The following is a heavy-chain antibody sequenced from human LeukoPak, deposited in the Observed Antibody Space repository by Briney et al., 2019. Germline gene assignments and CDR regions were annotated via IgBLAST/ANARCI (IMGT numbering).Heavy chain of an antibody. CDR3: AREGLNYYGSGSYYRTPNFDY. V-gene: IGHV1-18*01. Sequence: ASVKVSCKASGYTFTSYGISWVRQAPGRGLEWMGWISAYNGNTNYAQKLQGRVTITTDTSTSTAYMELRSLRSDDTAVYYCAREGLNYYGSGSYYRTPNFDYWGQGTLVTVSS. CDR1: GYTFTSYG. CDR2: ISAYNGNT. D-gene: IGHD3-10*01. J-gene: IGHJ4*02.